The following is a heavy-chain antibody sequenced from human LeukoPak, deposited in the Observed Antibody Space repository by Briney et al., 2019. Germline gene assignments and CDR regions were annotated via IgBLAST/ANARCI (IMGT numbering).Heavy chain of an antibody. V-gene: IGHV1-18*01. D-gene: IGHD2-2*01. J-gene: IGHJ4*02. Sequence: GASVKVSCKASGYTFTSYGISWVRQAPGQGLEWMGWISAYNGNTNYAQKLQGRVTMTTDTSTSTAYMELRSLRSNDTAVYYCARFGIVVVPAASKGGDYWGQGTLVTVSS. CDR2: ISAYNGNT. CDR1: GYTFTSYG. CDR3: ARFGIVVVPAASKGGDY.